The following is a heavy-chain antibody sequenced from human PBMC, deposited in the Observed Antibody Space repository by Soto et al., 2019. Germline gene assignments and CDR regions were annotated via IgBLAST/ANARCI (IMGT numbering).Heavy chain of an antibody. D-gene: IGHD6-13*01. CDR1: GGSISSGDYY. CDR3: ARGELSYSSSWYRWFDP. Sequence: SETLSLTCTVSGGSISSGDYYWSWIRQPPGKGLEWIGYIYYSGSTNYNPSLKSRVTISVDTSKNQFSLKLSSVTAADTAVYNCARGELSYSSSWYRWFDPWGQGTLVTVSS. CDR2: IYYSGST. J-gene: IGHJ5*02. V-gene: IGHV4-61*08.